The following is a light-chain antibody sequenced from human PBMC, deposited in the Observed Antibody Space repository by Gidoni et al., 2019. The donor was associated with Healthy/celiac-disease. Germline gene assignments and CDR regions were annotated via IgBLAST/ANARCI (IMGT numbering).Light chain of an antibody. CDR1: SSDVGGYNY. Sequence: QSALPQPRSVSRSPGRSVTISCTGTSSDVGGYNYASWYQQHTGKAPKLMIYDVSKRPSGVPDRFSGSKSGNTDSLTISGLQAEDEADYYCCSYAGSYTLVFGGGTKLTVL. J-gene: IGLJ3*02. V-gene: IGLV2-11*01. CDR2: DVS. CDR3: CSYAGSYTLV.